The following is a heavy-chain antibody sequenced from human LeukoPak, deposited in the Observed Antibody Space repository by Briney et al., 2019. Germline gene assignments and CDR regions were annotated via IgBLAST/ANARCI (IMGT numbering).Heavy chain of an antibody. CDR2: INSDGSST. CDR1: GFTFSSYW. V-gene: IGHV3-74*01. D-gene: IGHD3-22*01. CDR3: ARDGDYYDSSGDGPFDY. Sequence: GGSLRLSCAASGFTFSSYWMHWVRQAPGKGLVWVSRINSDGSSTSYADSVKGRFTISRDNAKNTLYLQMNSLRAEDTAVYYCARDGDYYDSSGDGPFDYWGQGTLVTVSS. J-gene: IGHJ4*02.